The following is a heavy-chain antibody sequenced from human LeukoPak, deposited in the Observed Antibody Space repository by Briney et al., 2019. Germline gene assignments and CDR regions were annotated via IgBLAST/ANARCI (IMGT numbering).Heavy chain of an antibody. D-gene: IGHD1-26*01. CDR3: ARGDVGATLDFYYFDMDV. CDR1: GGSFSSYY. J-gene: IGHJ6*02. Sequence: SETLSLTCAVYGGSFSSYYWSWIRQPPGKGLEWIGEINHSGSTNYNPSLKSRVTIPVDTSKNQFSLKLSSVTAADTAVYHCARGDVGATLDFYYFDMDVWGRGTTVTVSS. CDR2: INHSGST. V-gene: IGHV4-34*01.